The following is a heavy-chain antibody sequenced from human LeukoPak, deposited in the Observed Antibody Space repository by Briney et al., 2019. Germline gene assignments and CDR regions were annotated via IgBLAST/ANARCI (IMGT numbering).Heavy chain of an antibody. CDR1: GFTFSSYW. Sequence: GGSLRLSCAASGFTFSSYWMHWVRQAPGKGLVWVSRIKTDGSYANYAESVKGRFTVSRDNAKNTLYLQMNSLRAEDTAVYYCVRWQDIWGQGTMVTVSS. CDR3: VRWQDI. CDR2: IKTDGSYA. V-gene: IGHV3-74*01. J-gene: IGHJ3*02.